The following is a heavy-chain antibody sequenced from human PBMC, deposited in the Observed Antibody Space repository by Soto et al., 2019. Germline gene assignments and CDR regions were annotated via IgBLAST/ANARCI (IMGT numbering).Heavy chain of an antibody. J-gene: IGHJ6*02. CDR2: INPSGGST. CDR1: GYTFTSYY. CDR3: ARVGATAIELENYGMDV. D-gene: IGHD2-21*02. V-gene: IGHV1-46*01. Sequence: ASVKVSCKASGYTFTSYYMHWVRQAPGQGLEWMGIINPSGGSTSYAQKFQGRVTMTRDTSTSTVYMELSSLRSEDTAVYYCARVGATAIELENYGMDVWGQGTTATVSS.